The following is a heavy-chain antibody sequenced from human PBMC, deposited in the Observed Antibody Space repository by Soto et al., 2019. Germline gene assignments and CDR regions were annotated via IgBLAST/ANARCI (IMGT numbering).Heavy chain of an antibody. J-gene: IGHJ4*02. D-gene: IGHD6-19*01. CDR2: ISYDGSNK. Sequence: QVQLVESGGGVVQPGSSLRLSYAASGFTFNSYGMHWVRQAPGKGLEWVAVISYDGSNKYFADSVKGRFTISRDNSKNTLYLQMNSLRAEDTAVYHCAKAHSSGWYVVDYWGQGTLVTVSS. CDR1: GFTFNSYG. CDR3: AKAHSSGWYVVDY. V-gene: IGHV3-30*18.